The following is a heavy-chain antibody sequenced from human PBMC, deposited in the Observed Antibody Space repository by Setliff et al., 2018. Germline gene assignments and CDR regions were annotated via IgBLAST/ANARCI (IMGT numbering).Heavy chain of an antibody. J-gene: IGHJ5*02. CDR3: AREVAGTYHYFDP. CDR1: GVSISSYY. Sequence: SETLSLTCNVSGVSISSYYWSWIRQPPGKGLESIGYIQKSGSTNYNPSLMSRVSISVDTSKNQFSLKLNSVTAADTALYFCAREVAGTYHYFDPWGQGTLVTVSS. D-gene: IGHD6-19*01. V-gene: IGHV4-4*08. CDR2: IQKSGST.